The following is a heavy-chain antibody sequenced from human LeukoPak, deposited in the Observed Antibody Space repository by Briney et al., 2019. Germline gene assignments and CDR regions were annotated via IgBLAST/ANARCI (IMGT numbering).Heavy chain of an antibody. V-gene: IGHV4-39*07. J-gene: IGHJ4*02. CDR3: ARGRAVAGTWPQTL. CDR1: GGSISSSGYY. D-gene: IGHD6-19*01. Sequence: SETLSLTCTVSGGSISSSGYYWGWIRQPPGKGLEWIGSIYHSGSTYYNPSLKSRVTISVDTSKNQFSLKLSSVTAADTAVYYCARGRAVAGTWPQTLWGQGTLVTVSS. CDR2: IYHSGST.